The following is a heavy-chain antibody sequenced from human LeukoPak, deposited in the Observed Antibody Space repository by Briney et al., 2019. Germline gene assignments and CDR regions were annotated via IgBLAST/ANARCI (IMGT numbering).Heavy chain of an antibody. V-gene: IGHV4-4*07. J-gene: IGHJ4*02. CDR1: GGSISSYY. Sequence: SETLSLTCTVSGGSISSYYWSWIRQPAGKGLEWIGRIYSSGSTNYNPSLKSRVTISVYTSKNQFSLNLSSVTAADTAVYYCARDSSGWSFDYWGQGALVTVSS. D-gene: IGHD6-19*01. CDR2: IYSSGST. CDR3: ARDSSGWSFDY.